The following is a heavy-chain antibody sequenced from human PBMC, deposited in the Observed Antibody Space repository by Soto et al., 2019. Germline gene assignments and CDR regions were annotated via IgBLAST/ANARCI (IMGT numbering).Heavy chain of an antibody. CDR3: ASLRGATTLTWFEC. CDR2: IYHSGST. CDR1: GGSISSSSYY. Sequence: PSETLSLTCSVSGGSISSSSYYWGWIRQPPGKGLEWIGSIYHSGSTYYNPSLKSRVTISVDTSKNQFSLKLSSVTAADTAVYYCASLRGATTLTWFECWGQGTLVTVSS. J-gene: IGHJ4*02. D-gene: IGHD1-26*01. V-gene: IGHV4-39*01.